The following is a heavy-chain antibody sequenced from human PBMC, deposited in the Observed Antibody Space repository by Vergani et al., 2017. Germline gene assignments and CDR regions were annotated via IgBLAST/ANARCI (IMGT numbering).Heavy chain of an antibody. J-gene: IGHJ4*02. CDR2: ICHTEDT. D-gene: IGHD2-2*02. V-gene: IGHV4-4*03. Sequence: QVQLQESGPGLVKPPGTLSLTCAVSGDSISSNNCWTWVRHPSGKRLEWIGEICHTEDTKYSPSVKSRVTVSVDESRNLFSLRLNSVTAADTAVYYCATIGYRRWGYYFDYWGQGILVTVSS. CDR1: GDSISSNNC. CDR3: ATIGYRRWGYYFDY.